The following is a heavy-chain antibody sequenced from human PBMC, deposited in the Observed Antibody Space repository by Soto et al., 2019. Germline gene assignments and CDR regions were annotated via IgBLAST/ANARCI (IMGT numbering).Heavy chain of an antibody. Sequence: ASVKVSCKASGYTFTSYDINWVRQATGQGLEWMGWMNPNSGNTGYAQKFQGRVTMTRNTSISTAYMGLSSLRSEDTAVYYCARVLGGNYDYIWGSYLLHNWGQGTLVTVSS. CDR1: GYTFTSYD. CDR2: MNPNSGNT. V-gene: IGHV1-8*01. D-gene: IGHD3-16*02. CDR3: ARVLGGNYDYIWGSYLLHN. J-gene: IGHJ4*02.